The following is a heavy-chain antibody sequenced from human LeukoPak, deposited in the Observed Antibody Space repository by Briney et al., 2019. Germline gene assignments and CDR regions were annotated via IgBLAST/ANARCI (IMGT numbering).Heavy chain of an antibody. CDR3: ARGDGGYSYGKSVDY. CDR2: INHSGST. J-gene: IGHJ4*02. V-gene: IGHV4-34*01. D-gene: IGHD5-18*01. Sequence: PSETLSLTCAVYGGSFSGYYWSWIRQPPGKGLEWIGEINHSGSTNYNPSLKSRVTISVDTSKIQFSLKLSSVTAADTAVYYCARGDGGYSYGKSVDYWGQGTLVTVSS. CDR1: GGSFSGYY.